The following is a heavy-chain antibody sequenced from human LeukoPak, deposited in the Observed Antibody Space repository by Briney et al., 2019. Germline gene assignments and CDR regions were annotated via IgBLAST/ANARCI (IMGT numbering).Heavy chain of an antibody. CDR2: IYPGDSDT. J-gene: IGHJ4*02. CDR3: ARHIGLTTRYFDY. CDR1: GYPFTNYW. D-gene: IGHD4/OR15-4a*01. V-gene: IGHV5-51*01. Sequence: GESLKISCKGSGYPFTNYWIGWVRQMPGKGLEWMGMIYPGDSDTRYSPSFQGHVTISVDKSITTAYLQWSSLKASDTAMYYCARHIGLTTRYFDYWGQGTLVTVSS.